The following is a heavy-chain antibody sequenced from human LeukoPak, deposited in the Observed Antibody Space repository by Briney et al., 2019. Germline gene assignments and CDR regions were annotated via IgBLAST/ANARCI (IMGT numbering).Heavy chain of an antibody. CDR1: GFTFSSYA. V-gene: IGHV3-23*01. Sequence: GGSLRLSCAASGFTFSSYAMSWVRQAPGKGLGWVSAISGSGGSTYYADSVKGRFTISRDNSKNTLYLQMNSLRAEDTAVYYCAKDPNYGSGSYSDYWGQGTLVTVSS. J-gene: IGHJ4*02. D-gene: IGHD3-10*01. CDR3: AKDPNYGSGSYSDY. CDR2: ISGSGGST.